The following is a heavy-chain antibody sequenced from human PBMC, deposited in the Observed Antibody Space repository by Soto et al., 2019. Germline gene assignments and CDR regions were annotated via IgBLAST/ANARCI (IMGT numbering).Heavy chain of an antibody. CDR2: IYYSGST. CDR1: GGSISSSSYY. CDR3: ARPDSYGSGRQDAFDI. V-gene: IGHV4-39*01. Sequence: QLQLQESGPGLVKPSETLSLTCTVSGGSISSSSYYWGWIRQPPGKGLEWIGSIYYSGSTYYNPSLKSRVTISVDTSKNQFSLKLSSVTAADTAVYYCARPDSYGSGRQDAFDIWGQGTMVTVSS. J-gene: IGHJ3*02. D-gene: IGHD3-10*01.